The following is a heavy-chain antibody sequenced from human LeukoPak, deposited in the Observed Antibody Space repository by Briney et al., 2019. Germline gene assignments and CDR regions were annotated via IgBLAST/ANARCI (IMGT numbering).Heavy chain of an antibody. CDR1: GFTFSDHY. J-gene: IGHJ4*02. CDR3: VRAGIVTTPYFFDY. Sequence: PGGSLRLSCAASGFTFSDHYMDWVRQAPGKGLEWVGRLRNKANSYTTEYAASVKGRFTISRDDSKNSLYLQMNSLKTEDTAMYFRVRAGIVTTPYFFDYWGQGTLVTVSS. D-gene: IGHD5-12*01. CDR2: LRNKANSYTT. V-gene: IGHV3-72*01.